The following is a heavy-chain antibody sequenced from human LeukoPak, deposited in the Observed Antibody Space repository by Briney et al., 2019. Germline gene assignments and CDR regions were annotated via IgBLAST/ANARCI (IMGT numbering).Heavy chain of an antibody. CDR2: ISSNGGST. J-gene: IGHJ4*02. Sequence: GGSLRLSCAASGFSFSNYGMHWVRQAPGKGLEYVSAISSNGGSTCYANSVKGRFTMSRDNSKNTLYLQMGSLSAEDMAVYYCARGPSYGTLDYWGQGTLVTVSS. CDR1: GFSFSNYG. V-gene: IGHV3-64*01. D-gene: IGHD5-18*01. CDR3: ARGPSYGTLDY.